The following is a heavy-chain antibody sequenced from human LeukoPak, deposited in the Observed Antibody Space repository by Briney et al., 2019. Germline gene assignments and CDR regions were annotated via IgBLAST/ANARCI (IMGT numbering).Heavy chain of an antibody. CDR1: SGSINTYY. D-gene: IGHD6-13*01. J-gene: IGHJ6*02. V-gene: IGHV4-59*01. Sequence: PSETLSLTCTVSSGSINTYYWSWIRQPPGKGLEWIGYIYYSGSTNYNPSLKSRVTISVDTSKNQFSLKLSSVTAADTAVYYCASQAAAAYYYYGMDVWGQGTTVTVSS. CDR3: ASQAAAAYYYYGMDV. CDR2: IYYSGST.